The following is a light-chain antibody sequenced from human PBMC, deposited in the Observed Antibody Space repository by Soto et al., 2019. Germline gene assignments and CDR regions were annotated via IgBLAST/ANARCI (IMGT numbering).Light chain of an antibody. J-gene: IGKJ1*01. CDR2: GAS. CDR1: QSVSSSY. CDR3: EQYSSSRT. Sequence: TQSPGTLSLSPGERATLSCRASQSVSSSYLAWYQQKPGQAPRLLIYGASSRATGIPVRFSGSGSETDFTLTITRLEPEDFAMYYCEQYSSSRTFGQGTKVDIK. V-gene: IGKV3-20*01.